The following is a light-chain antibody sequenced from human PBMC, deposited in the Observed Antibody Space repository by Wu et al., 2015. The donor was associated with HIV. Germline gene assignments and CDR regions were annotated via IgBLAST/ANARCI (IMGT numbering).Light chain of an antibody. Sequence: EIVLTQSPATLSLSPGERATLSCRASQNISIYLAWYQQKLGQAPRLLIYDASNRATGVPARFSGSGSGTDFTLTISSLEAEDFAVYYCQQRSNWPPTWTFGQGTKVEIK. CDR1: QNISIY. CDR3: QQRSNWPPTWT. CDR2: DAS. J-gene: IGKJ1*01. V-gene: IGKV3-11*01.